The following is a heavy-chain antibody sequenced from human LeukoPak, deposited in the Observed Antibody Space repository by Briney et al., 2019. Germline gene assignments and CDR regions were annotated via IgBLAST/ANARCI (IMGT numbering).Heavy chain of an antibody. J-gene: IGHJ5*02. CDR2: IGSSSSTI. CDR1: GFIFSSYG. CDR3: GREAWFDP. Sequence: PGGSLRLSCAASGFIFSSYGMNWVRQAPGKGLEWVSNIGSSSSTIYYADSVKGRFTISRDNAKNSLYLQMNSLRAEDTAVYYCGREAWFDPWGQGTLVTVSS. V-gene: IGHV3-48*01.